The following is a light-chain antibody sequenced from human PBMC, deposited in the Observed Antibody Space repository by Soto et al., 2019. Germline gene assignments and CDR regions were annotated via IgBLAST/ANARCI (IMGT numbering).Light chain of an antibody. CDR1: NSDVGAYNY. CDR3: TSYTTRSTYV. V-gene: IGLV2-14*03. Sequence: QSVLTQPASVSGSPGQSITITCTGTNSDVGAYNYVSWYQQHSGKAPKLMIYDVINRPSEVSDRFSGSKSGNTASLTISGLQAGDEADYYCTSYTTRSTYVFGTGTKLTVL. J-gene: IGLJ1*01. CDR2: DVI.